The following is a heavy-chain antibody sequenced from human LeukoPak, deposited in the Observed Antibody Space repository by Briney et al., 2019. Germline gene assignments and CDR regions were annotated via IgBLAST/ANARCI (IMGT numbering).Heavy chain of an antibody. CDR2: INHSGST. V-gene: IGHV4-34*01. Sequence: SETLSLTCAVYGGSFSGYYWSWIRQPPGKGLEWIGEINHSGSTNYNPSLKSRVTISVDTSKNQFSLKLSSVTAADTAVYYCARFRIAAAGRTFDYWGQGTLVTVSS. J-gene: IGHJ4*02. CDR3: ARFRIAAAGRTFDY. CDR1: GGSFSGYY. D-gene: IGHD6-13*01.